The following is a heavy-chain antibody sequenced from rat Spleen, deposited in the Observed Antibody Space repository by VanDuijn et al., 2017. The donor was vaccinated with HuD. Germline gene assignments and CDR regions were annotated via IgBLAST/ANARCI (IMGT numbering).Heavy chain of an antibody. Sequence: EVQLVESGGGLVQPGRSMKLSCAASGFTFSNYHMAWVRQAPTKGLEWVASISTGGGNTYYRDSVNGRFTISRDNAKSTLYLQMDSLRSEDTATYYCARRHYSGNWFAYWGQGTLVTVSS. CDR2: ISTGGGNT. J-gene: IGHJ3*01. CDR3: ARRHYSGNWFAY. V-gene: IGHV5-25*01. D-gene: IGHD1-1*01. CDR1: GFTFSNYH.